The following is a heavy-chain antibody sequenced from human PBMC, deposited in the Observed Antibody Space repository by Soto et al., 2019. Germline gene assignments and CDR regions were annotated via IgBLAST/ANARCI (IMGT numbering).Heavy chain of an antibody. Sequence: SRTLSLTCAISGDSVSSNSAAWNWIRQSPSRGLEWLGRTYYRSKWYNDYAVSVKSRITITPDAPKTQFSLQLNSVTPEDTAVYYCARDQYSSGGSHNYNYYGMDVWGQGTTVTVSS. V-gene: IGHV6-1*01. D-gene: IGHD6-19*01. CDR1: GDSVSSNSAA. CDR3: ARDQYSSGGSHNYNYYGMDV. J-gene: IGHJ6*02. CDR2: TYYRSKWYN.